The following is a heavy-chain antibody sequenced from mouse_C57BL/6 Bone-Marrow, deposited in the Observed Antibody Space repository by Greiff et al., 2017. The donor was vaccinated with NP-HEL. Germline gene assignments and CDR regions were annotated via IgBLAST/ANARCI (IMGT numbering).Heavy chain of an antibody. CDR3: ARGRITTGDY. Sequence: EVQVVESGGGLVKPGGSLKLSCAASGFTFSSYAMSWVRQTPEKRLEWVATISDGGSYTYYPDNVKGRFTISRDNAKNNLYLQMSHLKSEDTAMYYCARGRITTGDYWGQGTTLTVSS. CDR2: ISDGGSYT. CDR1: GFTFSSYA. J-gene: IGHJ2*01. V-gene: IGHV5-4*01. D-gene: IGHD1-1*01.